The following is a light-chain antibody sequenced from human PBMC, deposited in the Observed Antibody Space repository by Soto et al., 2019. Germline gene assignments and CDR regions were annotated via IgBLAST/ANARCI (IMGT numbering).Light chain of an antibody. CDR1: QSVSSSY. V-gene: IGKV3-20*01. CDR3: QQYGSSPAVT. Sequence: EIVLTQSPGTLSLSPGERATLSCRASQSVSSSYLAWYQQKPGQAPRLLIYGASSRATGIPDRFSASGSGTDFTLTISRLEPEDFAVYYCQQYGSSPAVTFGGGTKVEIK. J-gene: IGKJ4*01. CDR2: GAS.